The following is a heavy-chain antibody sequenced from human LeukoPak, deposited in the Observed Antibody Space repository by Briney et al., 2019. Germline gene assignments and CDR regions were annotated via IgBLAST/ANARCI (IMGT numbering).Heavy chain of an antibody. CDR1: GFTFSSYE. CDR2: ISSSGSTI. V-gene: IGHV3-48*03. Sequence: GGSLRLSCAASGFTFSSYEMNWVRQAPGKGLEWVSYISSSGSTIYYADSVKGRFTISRDNAKNSLYLQMNSLRAEDTAVYYCARVASITMICDFWGQGTLVTVSS. J-gene: IGHJ4*02. D-gene: IGHD3-22*01. CDR3: ARVASITMICDF.